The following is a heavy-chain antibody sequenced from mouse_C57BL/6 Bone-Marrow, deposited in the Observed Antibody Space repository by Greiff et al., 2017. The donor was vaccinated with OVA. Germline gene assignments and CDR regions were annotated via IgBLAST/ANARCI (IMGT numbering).Heavy chain of an antibody. Sequence: QVQLQQSGAELVRPGTSVKVSCKASGYAFTNSLIEWVKQRPGQGLEWIGVINTGSGGPTYNEKFTGKATLTADKSSSTAYMQLSSLTSEDTAVYFCARWTHYGEGFAYWGQGTLVTVSA. CDR1: GYAFTNSL. V-gene: IGHV1-54*01. D-gene: IGHD1-2*01. CDR2: INTGSGGP. CDR3: ARWTHYGEGFAY. J-gene: IGHJ3*01.